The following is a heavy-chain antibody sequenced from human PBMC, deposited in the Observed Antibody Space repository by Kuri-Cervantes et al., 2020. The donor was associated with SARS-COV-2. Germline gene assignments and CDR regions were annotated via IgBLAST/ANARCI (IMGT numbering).Heavy chain of an antibody. D-gene: IGHD3-3*01. CDR1: GGSISSSSYY. CDR3: ARDHYDFWSGYNQMGYFDL. Sequence: SETLSLTCTVSGGSISSSSYYWGWIHQPPGKGLEWIGSIYYSGSTYYNPSLKSRVTISVDTSKNQFSLKLSSVTAADTAVYYCARDHYDFWSGYNQMGYFDLWGRGTLVTVSS. J-gene: IGHJ2*01. CDR2: IYYSGST. V-gene: IGHV4-39*07.